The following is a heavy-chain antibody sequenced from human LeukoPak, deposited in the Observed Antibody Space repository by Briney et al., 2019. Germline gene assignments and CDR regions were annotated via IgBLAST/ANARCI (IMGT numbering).Heavy chain of an antibody. D-gene: IGHD3-3*01. J-gene: IGHJ4*02. Sequence: GSLRLSCAASGFTFSSYAMSWVRQAPGKGLEWVSAISGSGGSTYYADSVKGRFTISRDNSKNTLYLQMNSLRAEDTALYYCAREVITIFGVVSYPLDYWGQGTLVTVSS. V-gene: IGHV3-23*01. CDR3: AREVITIFGVVSYPLDY. CDR1: GFTFSSYA. CDR2: ISGSGGST.